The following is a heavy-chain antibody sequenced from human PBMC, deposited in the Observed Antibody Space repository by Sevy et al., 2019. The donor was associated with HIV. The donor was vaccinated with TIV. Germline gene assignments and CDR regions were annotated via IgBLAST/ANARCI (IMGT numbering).Heavy chain of an antibody. D-gene: IGHD3-22*01. J-gene: IGHJ3*02. V-gene: IGHV3-49*03. CDR1: GFTFGDYA. Sequence: GGSLRLSCTASGFTFGDYAMSWCRQAPGKGLEWVGFIRSKAYGGTTEYAASVKGRFTISRDDSKSIAYLQMNSLKTEDTAVYYCTRVSIKGYWDAFDIWGQGTMVTVS. CDR2: IRSKAYGGTT. CDR3: TRVSIKGYWDAFDI.